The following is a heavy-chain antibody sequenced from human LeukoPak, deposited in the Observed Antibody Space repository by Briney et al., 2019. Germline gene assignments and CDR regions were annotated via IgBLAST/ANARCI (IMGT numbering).Heavy chain of an antibody. Sequence: GGSLRLSCAASGFSVSRYWMSWVRQAPGEGLEWVANIKQDESEKDYVDSVRGRFTTSRDNSKNTLYLRMNSLRAEDTAVYYCAKGYGWEASYYYYYMDVWGKGTTVTISS. J-gene: IGHJ6*03. D-gene: IGHD1-26*01. CDR2: IKQDESEK. CDR1: GFSVSRYW. V-gene: IGHV3-7*01. CDR3: AKGYGWEASYYYYYMDV.